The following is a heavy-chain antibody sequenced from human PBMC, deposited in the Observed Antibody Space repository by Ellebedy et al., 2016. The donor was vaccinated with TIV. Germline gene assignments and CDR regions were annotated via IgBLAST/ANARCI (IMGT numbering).Heavy chain of an antibody. CDR1: GYTFTSYD. V-gene: IGHV1-8*01. J-gene: IGHJ6*02. CDR3: ARGYYDFWSGYYYYYYGMDV. D-gene: IGHD3-3*01. Sequence: ASVKVSCKASGYTFTSYDINWVRQATGQGLEWMGWMNPNSGNTGYAQKFQGRVTMTRNTSISTAYMELGSLRSEDTAVYYCARGYYDFWSGYYYYYYGMDVWGQGTTVTVSS. CDR2: MNPNSGNT.